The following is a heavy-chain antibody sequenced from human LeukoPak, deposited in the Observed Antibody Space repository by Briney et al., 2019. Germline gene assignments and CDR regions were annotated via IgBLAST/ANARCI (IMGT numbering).Heavy chain of an antibody. CDR1: GFTFSSYA. J-gene: IGHJ4*02. Sequence: GGSLRLSCAASGFTFSSYAMHWVRQAPGKGLEWVAVISYDGSNKYYADSVKGRSTISRDNSKNTLYLQMNSLRAEDTAVYYCARDGNYYDSSGYYVYYFDYWGQGTLVNVSS. CDR2: ISYDGSNK. D-gene: IGHD3-22*01. CDR3: ARDGNYYDSSGYYVYYFDY. V-gene: IGHV3-30-3*01.